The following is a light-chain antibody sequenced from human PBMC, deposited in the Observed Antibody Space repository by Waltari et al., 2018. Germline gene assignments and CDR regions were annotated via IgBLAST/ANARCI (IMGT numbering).Light chain of an antibody. CDR1: SCDVGCYEY. CDR2: DVR. CDR3: SSYTSSTTYV. Sequence: QSALTQPASVSGSPGQSITISCTRTSCDVGCYEYVSCHQQHPGQAPKLMIYDVRNRPSGFSNRFSCSKSGNTASLTISGLQAEDEADYYCSSYTSSTTYVLGTGTKVTVL. V-gene: IGLV2-14*03. J-gene: IGLJ1*01.